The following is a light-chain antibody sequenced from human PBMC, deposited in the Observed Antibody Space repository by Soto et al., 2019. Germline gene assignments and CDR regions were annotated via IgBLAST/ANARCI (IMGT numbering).Light chain of an antibody. CDR1: QGISNF. CDR3: QKYNSAPWT. V-gene: IGKV1-27*01. J-gene: IGKJ1*01. CDR2: AAS. Sequence: DIQMTQSPSSLSASVGDRVTITCRASQGISNFLAWHPQKPGKVPKLLIYAASTLQSGVPSRFSGSGSGTEFTLTITSLQPEDVATYYCQKYNSAPWTCGQGTKVEIK.